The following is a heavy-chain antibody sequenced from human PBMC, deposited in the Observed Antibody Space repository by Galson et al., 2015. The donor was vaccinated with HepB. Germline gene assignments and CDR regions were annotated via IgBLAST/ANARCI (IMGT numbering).Heavy chain of an antibody. CDR2: ISGSGGST. CDR1: GFTFSSYA. CDR3: AKLLRGHLLGYCSGGSCYSGLGHGMDV. Sequence: SLRLSCAASGFTFSSYAMSWVRQAPGKGLEWVSAISGSGGSTYYADSVKGRFTISRDNSKNTLYLQMNSLRAEDTAVYYCAKLLRGHLLGYCSGGSCYSGLGHGMDVWGQGTTVTVSS. D-gene: IGHD2-15*01. J-gene: IGHJ6*02. V-gene: IGHV3-23*01.